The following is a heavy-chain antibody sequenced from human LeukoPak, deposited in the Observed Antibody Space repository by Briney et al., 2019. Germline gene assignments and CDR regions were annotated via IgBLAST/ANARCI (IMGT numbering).Heavy chain of an antibody. V-gene: IGHV3-23*01. D-gene: IGHD6-13*01. CDR3: AKGTIAAAGTDCDY. CDR2: ISGRDGYT. Sequence: GGSLRLSCAASGFTFSSYAMSWVRQAPGKGLEWVSAISGRDGYTYYADSVKGRFTISRDNSKDTLFLHMSSLRAEDTAVYYCAKGTIAAAGTDCDYWGQGIQVTVSS. J-gene: IGHJ4*02. CDR1: GFTFSSYA.